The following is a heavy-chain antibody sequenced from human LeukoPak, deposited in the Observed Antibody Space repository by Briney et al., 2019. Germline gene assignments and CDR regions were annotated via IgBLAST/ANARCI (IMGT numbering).Heavy chain of an antibody. CDR3: ARGLRGYSFQDAFDP. V-gene: IGHV1-8*03. CDR2: MNPNSGNT. D-gene: IGHD5-18*01. CDR1: GYTFTGYD. Sequence: GASVKVSCKASGYTFTGYDINWVRQATGQGLEWMGWMNPNSGNTGYAQKFQGRVTITRNTSISTAYMELSSLRSEDTAVYYCARGLRGYSFQDAFDPWGQGTLVTVSS. J-gene: IGHJ5*02.